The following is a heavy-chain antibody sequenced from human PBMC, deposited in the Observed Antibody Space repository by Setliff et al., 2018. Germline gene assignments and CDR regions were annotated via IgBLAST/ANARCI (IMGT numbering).Heavy chain of an antibody. V-gene: IGHV1-8*02. J-gene: IGHJ3*02. CDR3: ARVYQDAFDI. CDR2: MSPNSGNT. CDR1: GYTFTSYD. Sequence: ASVKVSCKASGYTFTSYDINWVRQATGQGLEWMGWMSPNSGNTGYAQKFQGRVTMTRDTSTSTVYMELSSLRSEDTAVYYCARVYQDAFDIWGQGTMVTVSS.